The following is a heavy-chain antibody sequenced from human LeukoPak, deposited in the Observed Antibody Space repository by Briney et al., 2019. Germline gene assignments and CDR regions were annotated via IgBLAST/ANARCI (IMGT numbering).Heavy chain of an antibody. Sequence: ASVKVSCKASGCTFTTYYVHWVRQAPGQGLEWMGVINPSVGSTSYAQKFQGRVTMTRETPTSTVYMELSSLRSEDTAVYYCARDHSGSQHWFDPWGQGTLVTVSS. J-gene: IGHJ5*02. CDR2: INPSVGST. CDR3: ARDHSGSQHWFDP. D-gene: IGHD1-26*01. V-gene: IGHV1-46*01. CDR1: GCTFTTYY.